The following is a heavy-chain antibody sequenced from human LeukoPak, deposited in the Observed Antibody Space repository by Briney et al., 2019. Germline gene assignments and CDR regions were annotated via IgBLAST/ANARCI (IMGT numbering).Heavy chain of an antibody. V-gene: IGHV1-18*01. D-gene: IGHD2-2*01. CDR2: ISGYNGNT. CDR3: ARDYCSSTSCYLDY. J-gene: IGHJ4*02. CDR1: GYTFSSHG. Sequence: GASVKVSCKASGYTFSSHGFSWVRQAPGQGLEWMGRISGYNGNTNYAQKLQGRVTMTTDTSTRTAYMELRSLRSDDTAVYYCARDYCSSTSCYLDYWGQGTLVTVSS.